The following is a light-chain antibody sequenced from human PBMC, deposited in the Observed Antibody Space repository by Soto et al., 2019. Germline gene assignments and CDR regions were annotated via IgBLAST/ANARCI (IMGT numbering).Light chain of an antibody. CDR3: SSYTSSSTV. Sequence: GTSSDVGGYNYVSWYQQHPGKAPKLMIYDVSNRPSGVSNRFSGSKSGNTASLTISGLQAEDEADYYCSSYTSSSTVFVPVTKVTLL. V-gene: IGLV2-14*04. CDR1: SSDVGGYNY. J-gene: IGLJ1*01. CDR2: DVS.